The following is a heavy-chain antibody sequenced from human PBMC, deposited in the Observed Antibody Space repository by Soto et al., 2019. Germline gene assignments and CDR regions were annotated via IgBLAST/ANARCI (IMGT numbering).Heavy chain of an antibody. Sequence: GAAVKVSCKASGYTFTSYYMHWVRQAPGQGLEWMGIINPSGGSTSYAQKFQGRVTMTRDTSTSTVYMELSSLRSEDTAVYYCARVGVLKTLDYWGQGTLVTVSS. V-gene: IGHV1-46*01. CDR3: ARVGVLKTLDY. J-gene: IGHJ4*02. CDR1: GYTFTSYY. D-gene: IGHD3-16*01. CDR2: INPSGGST.